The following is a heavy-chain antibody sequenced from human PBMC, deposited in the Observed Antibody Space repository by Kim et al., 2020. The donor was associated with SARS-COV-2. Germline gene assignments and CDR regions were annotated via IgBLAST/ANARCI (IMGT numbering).Heavy chain of an antibody. J-gene: IGHJ4*02. D-gene: IGHD1-1*01. Sequence: KYSPNFQGRVTVTRDPAAGTAYMELSSLRSEGTAVYYCAGGGNWNDGFDYWGQGTLVTVSS. V-gene: IGHV1-3*01. CDR3: AGGGNWNDGFDY.